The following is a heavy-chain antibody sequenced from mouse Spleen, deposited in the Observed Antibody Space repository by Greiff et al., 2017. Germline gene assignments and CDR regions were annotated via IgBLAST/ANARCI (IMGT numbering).Heavy chain of an antibody. CDR1: GYTFTDYY. D-gene: IGHD2-5*01. J-gene: IGHJ3*01. CDR3: ARDSTPFAY. V-gene: IGHV1-26*01. Sequence: EVQLQQSGPELVKPGASVKISCKASGYTFTDYYMNWVKQSHGKSLEWIGDINPNNGGTSYNQKFKGKATLTVDKSSSTAYMELRSLTSEDSAVYYCARDSTPFAYWGQGTLVTVSA. CDR2: INPNNGGT.